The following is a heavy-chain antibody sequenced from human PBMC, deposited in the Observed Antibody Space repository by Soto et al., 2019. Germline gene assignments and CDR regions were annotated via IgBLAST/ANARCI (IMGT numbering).Heavy chain of an antibody. CDR3: AREGVRGVEV. CDR1: GYTFTSYD. J-gene: IGHJ6*02. D-gene: IGHD3-16*01. Sequence: QVQLVQAGAEVKKPGASVKVSCKASGYTFTSYDINWGRQTTGQGREWMGWLNPTSADTGWAQKFHGRVTMTSNTSISTAYPELSSLRSEDTAVYYWAREGVRGVEVWGQGNTVTVSS. CDR2: LNPTSADT. V-gene: IGHV1-8*01.